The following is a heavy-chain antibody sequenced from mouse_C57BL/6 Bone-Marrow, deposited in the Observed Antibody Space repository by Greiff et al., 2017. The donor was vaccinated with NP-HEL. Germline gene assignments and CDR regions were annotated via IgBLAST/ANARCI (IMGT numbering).Heavy chain of an antibody. CDR2: IRLKSDNYAT. V-gene: IGHV6-3*01. D-gene: IGHD1-1*01. CDR1: GFTFSNYW. CDR3: TADITTVVATDFDY. Sequence: EVKLVESGGGLVQPGGSMKLSCVASGFTFSNYWMNWVRQSPEKGLEWVAQIRLKSDNYATHYAESVKGRFTISRDDSKSSVYLQMNNLRAEDTGIYYCTADITTVVATDFDYWGQGTTLTVSS. J-gene: IGHJ2*01.